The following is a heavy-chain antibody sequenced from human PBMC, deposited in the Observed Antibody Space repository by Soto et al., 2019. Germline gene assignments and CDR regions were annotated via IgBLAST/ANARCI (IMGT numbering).Heavy chain of an antibody. CDR2: INPNSGGT. CDR3: AREGGATIYYVMDV. V-gene: IGHV1-2*04. J-gene: IGHJ6*02. Sequence: ASVKVSCKASGYTFTGYYMHWVRQAPGQGLEWMGWINPNSGGTNYAQKFQGWVTMTWDTSISTAYMELSRLRSDDTSVYYCAREGGATIYYVMDVWGQGTTVTVSS. CDR1: GYTFTGYY. D-gene: IGHD1-26*01.